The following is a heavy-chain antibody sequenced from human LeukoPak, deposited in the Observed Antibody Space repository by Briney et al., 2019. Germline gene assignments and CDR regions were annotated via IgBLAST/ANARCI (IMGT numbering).Heavy chain of an antibody. CDR3: ARRELSRAFDI. CDR2: ISSTGYST. CDR1: GFTFSSYA. V-gene: IGHV3-23*01. Sequence: SGGSLRLSCAASGFTFSSYAMSWVRQAPGKGLEWVSAISSTGYSTYYADSVKGRFTISRDNSKNTLYLQMNSLRAGDTAVYYCARRELSRAFDIWGQGTMVTVSS. D-gene: IGHD3-10*01. J-gene: IGHJ3*02.